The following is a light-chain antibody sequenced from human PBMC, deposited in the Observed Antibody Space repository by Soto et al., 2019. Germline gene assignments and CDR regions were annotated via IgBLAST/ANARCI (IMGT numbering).Light chain of an antibody. CDR2: EVS. CDR3: SSYAGRNIVV. CDR1: SSDVGGYNY. V-gene: IGLV2-8*01. Sequence: QSALTQPPSASGSPGQSVTISCTGTSSDVGGYNYVSWYQQHPGKAPKLMIYEVSKRPSVVPDRFSGSKSGNTASLTVSGLQAEDEADYYCSSYAGRNIVVFGGGTKLTVL. J-gene: IGLJ2*01.